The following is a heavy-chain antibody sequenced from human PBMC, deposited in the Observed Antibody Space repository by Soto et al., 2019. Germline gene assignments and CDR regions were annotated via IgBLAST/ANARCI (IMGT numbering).Heavy chain of an antibody. D-gene: IGHD3-16*01. V-gene: IGHV3-30-3*01. CDR2: ISYDGSNK. Sequence: QVQLVESGGGVVQPGRSLRLSCAASGFTFSSYAMHWVRQAPGKGLEWVAVISYDGSNKYYADSVKGRFTISRDNSKNTLYLQMNSLRAEDTAVYYCATLLGHFDYWGQGTLVTVSS. CDR3: ATLLGHFDY. CDR1: GFTFSSYA. J-gene: IGHJ4*02.